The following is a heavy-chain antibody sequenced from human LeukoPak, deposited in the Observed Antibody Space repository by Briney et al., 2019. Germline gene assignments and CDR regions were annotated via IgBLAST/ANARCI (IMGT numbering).Heavy chain of an antibody. CDR1: GGSISSYY. J-gene: IGHJ6*03. CDR3: ARGRYYYYMDV. CDR2: IYYSGST. Sequence: SETLSLTCTVSGGSISSYYWSWIRQPPGKGLEWIGYIYYSGSTNYNPSLKSRVTISVDTSKNQFSLKLSTVTAADTAVYYCARGRYYYYMDVWGKGTTVTVSS. V-gene: IGHV4-59*01.